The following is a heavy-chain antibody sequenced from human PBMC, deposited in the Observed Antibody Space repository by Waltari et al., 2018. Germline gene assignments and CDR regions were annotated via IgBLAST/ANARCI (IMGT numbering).Heavy chain of an antibody. J-gene: IGHJ4*02. Sequence: EVQLVQCGAEVKTPGATAKISCTASGYTVTDSYIHWRQRAPGKWLEWMGRVEPEDGETRYAEKFQGRVTITADTSTDTAYMALSSRSSEDADVDYCATATSIAVAGYDYWGQGTLVTVSS. CDR3: ATATSIAVAGYDY. CDR2: VEPEDGET. CDR1: GYTVTDSY. V-gene: IGHV1-69-2*01. D-gene: IGHD6-19*01.